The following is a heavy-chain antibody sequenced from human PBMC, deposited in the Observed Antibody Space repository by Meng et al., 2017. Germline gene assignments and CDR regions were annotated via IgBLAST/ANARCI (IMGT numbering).Heavy chain of an antibody. J-gene: IGHJ3*02. V-gene: IGHV5-51*01. Sequence: KVSCKASGYSFTSYWIGWVRQMPGKGLEWMGIIYPGDSDTRYSPSFQGQVTISADKSISTAYLQWGSLKASDTAMYYCARAVHYDILTGSSAFDIWGQGTMVTVSS. CDR2: IYPGDSDT. D-gene: IGHD3-9*01. CDR3: ARAVHYDILTGSSAFDI. CDR1: GYSFTSYW.